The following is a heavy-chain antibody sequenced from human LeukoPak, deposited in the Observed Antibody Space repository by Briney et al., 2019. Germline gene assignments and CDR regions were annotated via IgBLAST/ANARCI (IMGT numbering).Heavy chain of an antibody. J-gene: IGHJ5*02. V-gene: IGHV4-34*01. CDR1: GGSFSGYY. D-gene: IGHD3-3*01. CDR2: INHSGST. CDR3: ARAEYDVWSGYPSALDP. Sequence: SETLSLTCAVYGGSFSGYYWSWIRQPPGKGLEWIGEINHSGSTNYNPSLKSRVTISVDTSKNQFSLKLSSVTAADTAVYYCARAEYDVWSGYPSALDPWGQGTLVTVSS.